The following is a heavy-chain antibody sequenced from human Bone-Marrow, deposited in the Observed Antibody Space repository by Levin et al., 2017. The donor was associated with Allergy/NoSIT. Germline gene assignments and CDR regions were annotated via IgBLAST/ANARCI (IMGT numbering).Heavy chain of an antibody. CDR2: VSGGGDFA. V-gene: IGHV3-23*01. D-gene: IGHD1-26*01. CDR3: TRESRRATFDY. Sequence: GGSPRLSCTASGFTFSSFAMSWVRQAPGKGLEWVSDVSGGGDFAYYADSVKGRFTLSRDNSKNTLYLQMNSLRVEDTALYYCTRESRRATFDYWGQGTLVTVSS. CDR1: GFTFSSFA. J-gene: IGHJ4*02.